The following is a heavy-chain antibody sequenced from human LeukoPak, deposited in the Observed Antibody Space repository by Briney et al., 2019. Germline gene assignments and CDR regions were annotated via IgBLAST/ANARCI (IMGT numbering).Heavy chain of an antibody. V-gene: IGHV3-23*01. Sequence: TGGSLRLSCAASGFTFSNHAMNWVRQAPGKGLEWVSIISCSGHGPVKYYADSVKGRFTISRDDSKNTLYLQMNSLRAEDTAVYYCAKTSVGEGRIIASGYFDKWGQGTLVTVSS. CDR1: GFTFSNHA. D-gene: IGHD2-15*01. J-gene: IGHJ4*02. CDR3: AKTSVGEGRIIASGYFDK. CDR2: ISCSGHGPVK.